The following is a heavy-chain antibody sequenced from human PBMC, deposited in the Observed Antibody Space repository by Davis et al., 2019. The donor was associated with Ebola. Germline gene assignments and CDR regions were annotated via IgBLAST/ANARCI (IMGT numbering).Heavy chain of an antibody. D-gene: IGHD2-15*01. CDR1: GFTFSSYW. CDR3: ARGPVDIVVVVAPGWFDP. Sequence: HTGGSLRLSCAASGFTFSSYWMHWVRQAPGKGLVWVSRINSDGSSTSYADSVKGRFTISRDNAKNTLYLQMNSLRAEDTAVYYCARGPVDIVVVVAPGWFDPWGQGTLVTVSS. V-gene: IGHV3-74*01. J-gene: IGHJ5*02. CDR2: INSDGSST.